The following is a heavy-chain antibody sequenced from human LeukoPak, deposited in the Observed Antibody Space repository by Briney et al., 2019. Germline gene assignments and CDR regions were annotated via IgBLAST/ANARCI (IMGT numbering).Heavy chain of an antibody. J-gene: IGHJ5*02. D-gene: IGHD3-3*01. CDR2: IHHNGST. Sequence: SETLALTFAGHGGSLRGFYWGWVRQPPGKGLELIWEIHHNGSTNYNPSLKSRVTISVDTSKNQFSLKLSSVTAADTAVYYCARGPTGYYDFWSGYYTANWFDPWGQGTLVTVSS. V-gene: IGHV4-34*01. CDR1: GGSLRGFY. CDR3: ARGPTGYYDFWSGYYTANWFDP.